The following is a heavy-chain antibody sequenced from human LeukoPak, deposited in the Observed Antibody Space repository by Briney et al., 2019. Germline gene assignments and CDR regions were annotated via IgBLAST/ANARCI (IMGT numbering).Heavy chain of an antibody. V-gene: IGHV3-15*01. D-gene: IGHD3-22*01. CDR1: GFTLSNAW. CDR3: TTEYYYDSSGYIDY. Sequence: AGGSLRLSCAASGFTLSNAWMSWVSQAPGKGLEWVGRIKSKTDGGTTDYAAPVKGRFTISRDDSKNTLYLQMNSLKTEDTAVYYCTTEYYYDSSGYIDYWGQGTLVTVSS. J-gene: IGHJ4*02. CDR2: IKSKTDGGTT.